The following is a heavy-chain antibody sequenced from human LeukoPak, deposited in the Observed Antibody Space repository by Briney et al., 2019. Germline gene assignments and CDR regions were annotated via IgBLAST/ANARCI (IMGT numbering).Heavy chain of an antibody. D-gene: IGHD6-19*01. V-gene: IGHV3-66*01. CDR3: ARDRGAVAEYFFDY. CDR1: GFTVSSNY. CDR2: MYIGGNT. J-gene: IGHJ4*02. Sequence: PGGPLRLSCAASGFTVSSNYMSWVRQAPGKGLEWVSVMYIGGNTYYADSVKGRFTISRDNSKNMVYLQMNSLRADDTAVYYCARDRGAVAEYFFDYWGQGTLVTVSS.